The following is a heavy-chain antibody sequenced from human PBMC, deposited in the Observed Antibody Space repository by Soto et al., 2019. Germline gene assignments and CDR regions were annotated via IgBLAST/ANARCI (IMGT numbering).Heavy chain of an antibody. J-gene: IGHJ4*02. CDR3: ARRGGGTLDY. V-gene: IGHV4-59*01. CDR2: IYYSGST. Sequence: QVQLQESGPGLVKPSETLSLTCTVSGGSISSYYWSWIRQPPGKGLEWIGYIYYSGSTTYHPSLKRRVTIAVDTAKNLSSRKLSSVTAADTAVYYCARRGGGTLDYWGQGTLVTVSS. D-gene: IGHD1-1*01. CDR1: GGSISSYY.